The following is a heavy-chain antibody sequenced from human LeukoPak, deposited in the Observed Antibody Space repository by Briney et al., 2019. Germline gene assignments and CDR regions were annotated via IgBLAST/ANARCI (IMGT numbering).Heavy chain of an antibody. CDR2: IYYSGST. D-gene: IGHD3-3*01. CDR3: ARTVRFLEWSFDY. Sequence: SETLSLTCTVSGGSISSSSYYWGWIRQPPGKGLEWIGTIYYSGSTYYNPSLKSRVTISVDTSKNQFSLKLSSVTAADTAVYYCARTVRFLEWSFDYWGQGTLVTVSS. J-gene: IGHJ4*02. CDR1: GGSISSSSYY. V-gene: IGHV4-39*01.